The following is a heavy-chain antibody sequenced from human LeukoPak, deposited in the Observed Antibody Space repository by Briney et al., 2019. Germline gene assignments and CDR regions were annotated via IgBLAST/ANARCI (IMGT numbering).Heavy chain of an antibody. V-gene: IGHV1-2*02. D-gene: IGHD2-21*02. J-gene: IGHJ5*02. CDR3: ARPNEPSVVTAIYNWFDP. Sequence: GASVKASCEASGYTFTGYYMHWVRQAPGQGLEWMGWINPNSGGTNYAQKFQGRVTMTRDTSISTAYMELSRLRSDDTAVYYCARPNEPSVVTAIYNWFDPWGQGTLVTVSS. CDR2: INPNSGGT. CDR1: GYTFTGYY.